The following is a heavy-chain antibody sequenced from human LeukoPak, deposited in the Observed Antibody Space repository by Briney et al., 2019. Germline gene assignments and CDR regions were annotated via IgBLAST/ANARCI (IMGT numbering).Heavy chain of an antibody. V-gene: IGHV3-48*01. CDR2: ISSSSSTI. CDR3: AEDQKLQPFHY. J-gene: IGHJ4*02. D-gene: IGHD2-15*01. Sequence: GGSLRLSCAASGFTFSSYSMNWVRQAPGKGLEWVSYISSSSSTIYYADSVKGRFTISRDNAKNSLYLQMNSLRAEDTAVYYCAEDQKLQPFHYWGQGTLVTVSS. CDR1: GFTFSSYS.